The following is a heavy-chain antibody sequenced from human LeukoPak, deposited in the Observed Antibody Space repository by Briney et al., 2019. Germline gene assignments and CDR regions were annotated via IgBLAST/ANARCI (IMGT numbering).Heavy chain of an antibody. CDR3: ARVQQLVLDY. Sequence: GASVKVSCNASGGTFSSYAISWVRQAPGQGLEWMGGIIPIFGTANYAQKFQGRVTITADESTSTAYMELSSLRSEDTAVYYCARVQQLVLDYWGQGTLVTVSS. D-gene: IGHD6-6*01. CDR1: GGTFSSYA. V-gene: IGHV1-69*13. CDR2: IIPIFGTA. J-gene: IGHJ4*02.